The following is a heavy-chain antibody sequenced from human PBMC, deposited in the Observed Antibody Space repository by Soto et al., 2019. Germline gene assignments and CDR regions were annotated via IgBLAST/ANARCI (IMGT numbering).Heavy chain of an antibody. D-gene: IGHD3-22*01. Sequence: ESGGGVVQPGRSLRLSCAASGFTFSSYGMHWVRQAPGKGLEWVAVISYDGSNKYYADSVKGRFTISRDNSKNTLYLQMNSLRAEDTAVYYCAKDHNGTYYYDSSGYYPDYWGQGTLVTVSS. CDR3: AKDHNGTYYYDSSGYYPDY. V-gene: IGHV3-30*18. J-gene: IGHJ4*02. CDR2: ISYDGSNK. CDR1: GFTFSSYG.